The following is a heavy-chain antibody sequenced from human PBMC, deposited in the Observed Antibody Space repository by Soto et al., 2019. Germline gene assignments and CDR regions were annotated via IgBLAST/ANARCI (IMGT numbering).Heavy chain of an antibody. J-gene: IGHJ5*02. Sequence: QLQLQESGPGLVKPSETLSLTCTVSGGSISSSSHYWGWIRQPPGKGLEWIGSIYYSGSTYYNPSLKSRVTISVDTSKNQFSLKLSSVTAADTAVYYCARLLSSRTVVVPAAPYNWFDPWGQGTLVTVSS. CDR3: ARLLSSRTVVVPAAPYNWFDP. CDR2: IYYSGST. CDR1: GGSISSSSHY. D-gene: IGHD2-2*01. V-gene: IGHV4-39*01.